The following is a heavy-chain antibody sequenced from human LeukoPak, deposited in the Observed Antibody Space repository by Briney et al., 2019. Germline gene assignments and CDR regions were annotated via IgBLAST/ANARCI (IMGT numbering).Heavy chain of an antibody. CDR1: GFSFSTSA. V-gene: IGHV3-23*01. CDR2: IRGSNNNT. Sequence: GGSLRLSCAASGFSFSTSAMNWVRQAPGKGLEWVSTIRGSNNNTHYADSVKGRFTISRDNTKNTLYLQMNSLRAEDTAVYYCAKRASGSGTSLYYFDYWGQGTLVTVSS. J-gene: IGHJ4*02. CDR3: AKRASGSGTSLYYFDY. D-gene: IGHD3-10*01.